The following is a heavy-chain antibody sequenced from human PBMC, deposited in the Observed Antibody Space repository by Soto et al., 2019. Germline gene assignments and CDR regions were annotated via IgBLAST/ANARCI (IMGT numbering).Heavy chain of an antibody. D-gene: IGHD3-22*01. J-gene: IGHJ5*02. V-gene: IGHV4-4*07. CDR2: IYGAGST. Sequence: QERLQESGPGLVKPSETLSLTCSVSGGFVRTYYWSWLRHPAGKGLEWIVRIYGAGSTKFNPSLKSLVTMSVDTAKNVFSLNLTSVTAADTATYYCARLRGHYYDSVAYDPQWLDLWGQGTLVTVSS. CDR1: GGFVRTYY. CDR3: ARLRGHYYDSVAYDPQWLDL.